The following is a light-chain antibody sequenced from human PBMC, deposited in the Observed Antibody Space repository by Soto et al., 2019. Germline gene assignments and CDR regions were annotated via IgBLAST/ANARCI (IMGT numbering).Light chain of an antibody. J-gene: IGKJ1*01. CDR2: GAS. V-gene: IGKV3-15*01. CDR3: QQYNTWPRT. Sequence: EIVLTQSPGTLSLFPGDRVTLSCRASQSVSSSYLAWYQQKPGQAPRLLIYGASTRATAIPARFSGSGSGTEFTLSISSLQSEDFAVYYCQQYNTWPRTFGQGTKVDI. CDR1: QSVSSSY.